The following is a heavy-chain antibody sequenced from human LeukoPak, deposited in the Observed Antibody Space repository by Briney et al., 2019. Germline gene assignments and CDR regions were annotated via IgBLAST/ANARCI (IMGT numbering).Heavy chain of an antibody. D-gene: IGHD3-3*01. J-gene: IGHJ4*02. V-gene: IGHV3-30-3*01. CDR3: ARDLAYYDFWSGYNRIDY. Sequence: GESLRLSCAASGFAFSSYAMHWVRQAPGKGLEWVAAISYDGSNKYYADSVKGRFTISRDNSKNTLYLQMNSLRAEDTAVYYCARDLAYYDFWSGYNRIDYWGQGTLVTVSS. CDR2: ISYDGSNK. CDR1: GFAFSSYA.